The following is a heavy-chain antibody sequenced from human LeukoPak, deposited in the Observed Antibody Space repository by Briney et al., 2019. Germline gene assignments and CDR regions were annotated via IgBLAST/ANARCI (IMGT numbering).Heavy chain of an antibody. D-gene: IGHD3-9*01. Sequence: SETLSLTCTISGGSISSYYWSWIRQPPGKGLEWIGYIYYTGSTNHNPSLKSRVTISVDTSKNQFSLKLSSVTAADTAVYYCARAPGYFDWLLFSDYYYYYMDVWGKGTTVTISS. CDR2: IYYTGST. V-gene: IGHV4-59*12. J-gene: IGHJ6*03. CDR3: ARAPGYFDWLLFSDYYYYYMDV. CDR1: GGSISSYY.